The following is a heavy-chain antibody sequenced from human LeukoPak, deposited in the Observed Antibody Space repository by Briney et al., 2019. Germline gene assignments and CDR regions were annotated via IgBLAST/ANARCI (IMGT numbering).Heavy chain of an antibody. Sequence: GRSLRLSCAASGFTFSSYGMHWVRQAPGKGLEWVAVIWYDGSNKYYADSVKGRFTISRDNSKNTLYLQMNSLRAEDTAVYYCAREEYCSGGSCYGNYFDYWGQGTLVTGSS. CDR3: AREEYCSGGSCYGNYFDY. D-gene: IGHD2-15*01. CDR1: GFTFSSYG. CDR2: IWYDGSNK. V-gene: IGHV3-33*01. J-gene: IGHJ4*02.